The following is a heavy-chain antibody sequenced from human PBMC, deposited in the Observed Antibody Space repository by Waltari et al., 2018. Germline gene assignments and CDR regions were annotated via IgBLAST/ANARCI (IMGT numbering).Heavy chain of an antibody. J-gene: IGHJ6*02. Sequence: EVQLVESGGGLVQPGGSLRLSCVVSGITFSIYEMNWVRQAPGKGLGWVAYTSVSGTNIYYADSVKGRFTISRDDVKNSLFLQMNSLRAEDAGVYYCATTPRNWNYYYYGMDVWGQGTTVTVSS. CDR1: GITFSIYE. CDR3: ATTPRNWNYYYYGMDV. V-gene: IGHV3-48*03. D-gene: IGHD1-1*01. CDR2: TSVSGTNI.